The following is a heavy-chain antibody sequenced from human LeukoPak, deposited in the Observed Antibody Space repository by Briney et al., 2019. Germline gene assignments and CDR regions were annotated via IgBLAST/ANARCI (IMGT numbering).Heavy chain of an antibody. D-gene: IGHD3-10*01. V-gene: IGHV1-18*01. CDR3: ARDQNPYYYGSGSYSFDP. J-gene: IGHJ5*02. CDR2: ISAYNGNT. Sequence: ASVKVSCKASGYTFTSYGISWVRQAPGQGLEWMGWISAYNGNTNYAQKLQGRVTMTTDTSTSTAYMELRGLRSDDTAVYYCARDQNPYYYGSGSYSFDPWGQGTLVTVSS. CDR1: GYTFTSYG.